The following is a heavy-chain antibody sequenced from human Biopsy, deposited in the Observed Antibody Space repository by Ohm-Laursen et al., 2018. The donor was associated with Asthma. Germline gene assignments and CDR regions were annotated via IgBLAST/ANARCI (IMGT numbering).Heavy chain of an antibody. J-gene: IGHJ6*02. CDR3: ARDRSYSSSAGFGHHYGMDV. Sequence: TLSLTCSVSGGSISSGVYYWSWIRQQSGKGLEWIGYIDYSGSTGYNPPLKSRVSISKDTSKNQFSLKLSSVTAADTAVYYCARDRSYSSSAGFGHHYGMDVWGQGTTVTVSS. D-gene: IGHD6-6*01. CDR1: GGSISSGVYY. CDR2: IDYSGST. V-gene: IGHV4-31*03.